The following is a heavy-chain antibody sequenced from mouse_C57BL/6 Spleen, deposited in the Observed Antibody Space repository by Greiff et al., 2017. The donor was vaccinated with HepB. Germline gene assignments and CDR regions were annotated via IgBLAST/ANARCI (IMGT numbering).Heavy chain of an antibody. J-gene: IGHJ2*01. CDR3: ARPLYYGSIYFDY. CDR1: GYTFTDYN. Sequence: EVKLQESGPELVKPGASVKIPCKASGYTFTDYNMDWVKQSHGKSLEWIGDINPNNGGTIYNQKFKGKATLTVDKSSSTAYMELRSLTSEDTAVYYCARPLYYGSIYFDYWGQGTTLTVSS. D-gene: IGHD1-1*01. V-gene: IGHV1-18*01. CDR2: INPNNGGT.